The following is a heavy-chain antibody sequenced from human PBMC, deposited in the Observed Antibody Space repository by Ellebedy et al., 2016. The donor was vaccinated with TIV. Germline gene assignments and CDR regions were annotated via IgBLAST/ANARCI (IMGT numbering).Heavy chain of an antibody. Sequence: GESLKISCVASGFTFRTNAMHWVRQAPGKGLEWVAVISYDTMNKYYGDSVKGRFTISRDNSENTLYLQMDRLRPEDTAVYFCVKGGLFRKPLDYWGQGTLVTVSS. D-gene: IGHD3-22*01. V-gene: IGHV3-30*18. J-gene: IGHJ4*02. CDR3: VKGGLFRKPLDY. CDR1: GFTFRTNA. CDR2: ISYDTMNK.